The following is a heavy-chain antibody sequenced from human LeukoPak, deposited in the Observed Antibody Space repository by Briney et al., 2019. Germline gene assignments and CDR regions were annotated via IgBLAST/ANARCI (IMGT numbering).Heavy chain of an antibody. V-gene: IGHV4-59*01. CDR1: GGSISSYY. J-gene: IGHJ6*02. CDR3: ARFGAYYYYGMDV. D-gene: IGHD3-10*01. Sequence: SETLSLTCTVSGGSISSYYWSWIRQPPGKGLEWIGYIYYSGSTNYNPSLKSRVTISVDTSKNQFSLKLSSVTAADTAVYYCARFGAYYYYGMDVWGQGTTVTVSS. CDR2: IYYSGST.